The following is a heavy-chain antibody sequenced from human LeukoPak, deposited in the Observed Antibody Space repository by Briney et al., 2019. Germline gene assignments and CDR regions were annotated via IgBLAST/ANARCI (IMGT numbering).Heavy chain of an antibody. J-gene: IGHJ5*02. Sequence: SGTLSLTCAVSGGSISSSNWWSWVRQPPGKGLEWIGEIYHSGSTNYNPSLKSRVTISVDKSKNQFSLKLSSVTAADTAVYYCARSPYCSSTSCYAGPWFDPWGQGTLVTVSS. CDR3: ARSPYCSSTSCYAGPWFDP. CDR1: GGSISSSNW. CDR2: IYHSGST. D-gene: IGHD2-2*01. V-gene: IGHV4-4*02.